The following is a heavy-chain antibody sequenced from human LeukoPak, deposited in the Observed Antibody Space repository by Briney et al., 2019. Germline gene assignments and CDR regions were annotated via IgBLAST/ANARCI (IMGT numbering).Heavy chain of an antibody. J-gene: IGHJ4*02. CDR2: ISAYNGNT. CDR1: GYTFTSYG. D-gene: IGHD2-2*01. V-gene: IGHV1-18*01. Sequence: GASVKVSCKASGYTFTSYGISWVRQAPGQRLEWMGWISAYNGNTNYAQKLQGRVTMTTDTSTSTAYMELRSLRSDDTAVYYCARDTYCSSTSCPLGYWGQGTLVTVSS. CDR3: ARDTYCSSTSCPLGY.